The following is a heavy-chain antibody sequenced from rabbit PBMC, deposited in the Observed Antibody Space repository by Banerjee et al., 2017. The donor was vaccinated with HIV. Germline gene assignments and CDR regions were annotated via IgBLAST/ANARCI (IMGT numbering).Heavy chain of an antibody. CDR1: GFDLSDYYY. CDR2: IDSGDGST. Sequence: QSLEESGGDLVKPGASLILTCKASGFDLSDYYYMCWVRQAPGKGLEWIGCIDSGDGSTYYATWVNGRFTISKTSSTTVTLQMTGLTAADTATYFCARDVDSYVPFNLWGPGTLVTVS. CDR3: ARDVDSYVPFNL. V-gene: IGHV1S40*01. D-gene: IGHD6-1*01. J-gene: IGHJ4*01.